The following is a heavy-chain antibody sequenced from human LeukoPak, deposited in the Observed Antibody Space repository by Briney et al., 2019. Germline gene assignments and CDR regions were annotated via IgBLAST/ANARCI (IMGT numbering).Heavy chain of an antibody. CDR3: ARDTVNGPFVISLDL. D-gene: IGHD2-8*01. J-gene: IGHJ5*02. V-gene: IGHV3-48*03. CDR1: GFSLRSSE. Sequence: GGSLRLSCAASGFSLRSSEMNWVRQAPGKGPEWVAHINSADNVEYYADSVRGRFTMSRDNAKDLLYLQMNSLRDEDTAVYYCARDTVNGPFVISLDLWGQGVLVTVSS. CDR2: INSADNVE.